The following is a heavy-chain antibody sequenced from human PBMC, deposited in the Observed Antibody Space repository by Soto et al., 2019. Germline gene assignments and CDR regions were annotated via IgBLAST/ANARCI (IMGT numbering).Heavy chain of an antibody. CDR1: GFNFSNYA. CDR3: ARDPAPSYGDHLDF. J-gene: IGHJ4*02. D-gene: IGHD4-17*01. V-gene: IGHV3-30*03. Sequence: QVQLVESGGGVVQPGRSLRLSCAASGFNFSNYAMHWVRQAPGKGLEWLALISYNGGLKYYADSVKGRFTISRDNSKNTLFLQMSSPRGDDTAAYYCARDPAPSYGDHLDFWGQGTLVTVSS. CDR2: ISYNGGLK.